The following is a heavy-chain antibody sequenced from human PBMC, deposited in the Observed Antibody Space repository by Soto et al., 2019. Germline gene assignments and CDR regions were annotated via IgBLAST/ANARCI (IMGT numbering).Heavy chain of an antibody. J-gene: IGHJ6*03. D-gene: IGHD2-15*01. CDR2: MNPNSGNT. CDR3: ARGRLYCSGGSCYSYYYYLDV. CDR1: GYTFTSYD. Sequence: QVQLVQSGAEVKKPGASVKVSCKASGYTFTSYDINWVRQATGQGLEWMGWMNPNSGNTGYAQKFQGRVTMTRNTSLSTAYMELSSLRSEDKAVYYCARGRLYCSGGSCYSYYYYLDVWGKGTTVTVSS. V-gene: IGHV1-8*01.